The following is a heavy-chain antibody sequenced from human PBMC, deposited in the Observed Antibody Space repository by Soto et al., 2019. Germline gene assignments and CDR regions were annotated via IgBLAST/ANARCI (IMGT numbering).Heavy chain of an antibody. V-gene: IGHV3-23*01. J-gene: IGHJ4*02. Sequence: GSLRLSCAASGFTFSSYAMSWVRQAPGKGLEWVSAISGSGGSTYYADSVKGRFTISRDNSKNTLYLQMNSLRAEDTAVYYCAKEIVPVYYDSSGPFDYWGQGTLVTVSS. CDR1: GFTFSSYA. CDR2: ISGSGGST. D-gene: IGHD3-22*01. CDR3: AKEIVPVYYDSSGPFDY.